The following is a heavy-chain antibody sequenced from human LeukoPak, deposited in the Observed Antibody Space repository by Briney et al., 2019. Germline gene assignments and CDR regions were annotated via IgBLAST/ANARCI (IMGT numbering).Heavy chain of an antibody. Sequence: GGSLTLSCAASVFTFSSYSMNGVRQAPGTGPASFSSITSSSSYIYYADSVQGRFTISRDNAKNSLYLQMNSLRAEDTAVYYCPREVYSSGLPIDYWGQGTLFTVSS. CDR1: VFTFSSYS. V-gene: IGHV3-21*01. D-gene: IGHD6-19*01. CDR2: ITSSSSYI. CDR3: PREVYSSGLPIDY. J-gene: IGHJ4*02.